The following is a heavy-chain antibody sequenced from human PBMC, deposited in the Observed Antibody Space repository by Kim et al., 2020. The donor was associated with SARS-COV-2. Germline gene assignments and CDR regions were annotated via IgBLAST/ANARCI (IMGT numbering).Heavy chain of an antibody. CDR3: AREGPGQWLDDAFDI. CDR1: GFTFSSYA. V-gene: IGHV3-30*04. D-gene: IGHD6-19*01. Sequence: GGSLRLSCAASGFTFSSYAMHWVRQAPGKGLEWVAVISYDGSNKYYADSVKGRFTISRDNSKNTLYLQMNSLRAEDTAVYYCAREGPGQWLDDAFDIWGQGTMVTVSS. J-gene: IGHJ3*02. CDR2: ISYDGSNK.